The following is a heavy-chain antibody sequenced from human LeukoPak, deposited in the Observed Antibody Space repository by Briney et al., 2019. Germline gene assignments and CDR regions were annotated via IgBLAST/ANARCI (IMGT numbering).Heavy chain of an antibody. CDR2: IYYSGST. J-gene: IGHJ4*02. CDR3: ARDTSYLDY. D-gene: IGHD6-6*01. CDR1: GGSISSYY. V-gene: IGHV4-59*01. Sequence: SETLSLTCTVSGGSISSYYWSWIRQPPGKGLEWIGYIYYSGSTNYNPSLKSRVTISVDTSKNQFSLKLSSVIAADTAVYYCARDTSYLDYWGQGTLVTVSS.